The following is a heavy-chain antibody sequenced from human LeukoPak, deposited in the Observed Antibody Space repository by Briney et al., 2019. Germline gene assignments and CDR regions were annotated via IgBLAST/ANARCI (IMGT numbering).Heavy chain of an antibody. CDR1: GGSFSGYY. CDR2: INHSGST. J-gene: IGHJ4*02. CDR3: ARERIQLWYYFDY. Sequence: SETLSLTCAVYGGSFSGYYWSWIRQPPGKGLEWIGEINHSGSTNYNPSLKSRVTISVDTSKNQLSLKLSSVTAADTAVYYCARERIQLWYYFDYWGQGTLVTVSS. V-gene: IGHV4-34*01. D-gene: IGHD5-18*01.